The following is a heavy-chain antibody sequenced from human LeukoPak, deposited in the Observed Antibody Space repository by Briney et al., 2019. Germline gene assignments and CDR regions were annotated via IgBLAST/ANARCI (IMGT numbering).Heavy chain of an antibody. CDR1: GYTFTSYG. D-gene: IGHD2-15*01. J-gene: IGHJ4*02. CDR3: ATLPAAQTSYYFDY. CDR2: ISAYNGNT. V-gene: IGHV1-18*01. Sequence: ASVKVSCKASGYTFTSYGISWVRQAPGQGLEWMGWISAYNGNTSYAQKLQGRVTMTEDTSTDTAYMELSSLRSEDTAVYYCATLPAAQTSYYFDYWGQGTLVTVSS.